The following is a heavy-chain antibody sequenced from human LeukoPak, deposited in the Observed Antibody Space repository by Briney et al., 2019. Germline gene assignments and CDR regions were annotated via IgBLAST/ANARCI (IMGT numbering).Heavy chain of an antibody. Sequence: ASVKVSCKASGYTFTSYDINWVRQATGQGLEWMGWMNPNSGNTGYAQKFQGRVTITRNTSISTAYMELSSLRSEDTAVYYCARGPPYGGKSGWYFDLWGRGTLVTVSS. CDR1: GYTFTSYD. J-gene: IGHJ2*01. CDR2: MNPNSGNT. V-gene: IGHV1-8*03. D-gene: IGHD4-23*01. CDR3: ARGPPYGGKSGWYFDL.